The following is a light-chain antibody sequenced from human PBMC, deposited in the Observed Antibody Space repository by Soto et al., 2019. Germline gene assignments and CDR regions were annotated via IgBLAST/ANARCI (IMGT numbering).Light chain of an antibody. Sequence: DIQITQSPSSVSASVGDTVTITCRASQAVSTWLAWYQQKPGGAPKLLIYAASTLQSGVPSRLSGSGSGTEFSLTIRSLQPDDFATYYCQQYNHYWTFGQGTKVDI. J-gene: IGKJ1*01. V-gene: IGKV1D-16*01. CDR2: AAS. CDR3: QQYNHYWT. CDR1: QAVSTW.